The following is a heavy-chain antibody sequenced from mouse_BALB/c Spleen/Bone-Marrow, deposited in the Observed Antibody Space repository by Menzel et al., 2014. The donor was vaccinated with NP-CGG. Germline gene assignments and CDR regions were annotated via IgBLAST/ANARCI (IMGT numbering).Heavy chain of an antibody. CDR3: ARDRGWLLRFAY. V-gene: IGHV5-6*01. J-gene: IGHJ3*01. D-gene: IGHD2-3*01. Sequence: EVKLVESGGDLVKPGGSLKLSCAASGFTFSSYGMSWVRQTPDKRLEWVATINNGGTYTYYPDSVKGRFTISRDNAKNTLYLQMSSLKSEDTAMYYCARDRGWLLRFAYWGQGTLVTVSA. CDR2: INNGGTYT. CDR1: GFTFSSYG.